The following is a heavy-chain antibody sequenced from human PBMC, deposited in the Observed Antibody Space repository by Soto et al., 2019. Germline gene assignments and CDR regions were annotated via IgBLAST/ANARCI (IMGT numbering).Heavy chain of an antibody. V-gene: IGHV4-30-2*01. Sequence: SETLYPTCPVPGCSISSGGYSWSWIRQPPGKGLEWIGYIYYGSTYYNPSLKSRVTISVDRSKNQFSLKLSSVTAADTAVYYCARTPDIWGQGTMVT. CDR3: ARTPDI. CDR2: IYYGST. J-gene: IGHJ3*02. CDR1: GCSISSGGYS.